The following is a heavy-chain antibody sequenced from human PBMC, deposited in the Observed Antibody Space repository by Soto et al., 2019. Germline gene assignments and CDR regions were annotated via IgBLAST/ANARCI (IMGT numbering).Heavy chain of an antibody. D-gene: IGHD4-17*01. CDR2: ISSSSSYI. V-gene: IGHV3-21*01. Sequence: PGGSLRLSCAASGFTFSSYSMNWVRQAPGKGLEWVSSISSSSSYIYYADSVKGRFTISRDNAKNSLYLQMNSLRAEDTAVYYCARAVTTVTTAGLRYYYYGMDVWGQGTTVTVSS. J-gene: IGHJ6*02. CDR3: ARAVTTVTTAGLRYYYYGMDV. CDR1: GFTFSSYS.